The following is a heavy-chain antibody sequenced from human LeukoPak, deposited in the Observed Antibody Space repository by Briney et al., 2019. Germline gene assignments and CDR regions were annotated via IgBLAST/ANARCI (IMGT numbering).Heavy chain of an antibody. Sequence: GESLKISCKGSGYSFTSYWIGWVRQMPAKGLEWMGIIYPGDSDTRYSPSFQGQVTISADKSISTAYLQWGSLKASDTAMYYCARHPLWSGYYGASFDYWGQGTLVTVSS. D-gene: IGHD3-3*01. V-gene: IGHV5-51*01. J-gene: IGHJ4*02. CDR2: IYPGDSDT. CDR3: ARHPLWSGYYGASFDY. CDR1: GYSFTSYW.